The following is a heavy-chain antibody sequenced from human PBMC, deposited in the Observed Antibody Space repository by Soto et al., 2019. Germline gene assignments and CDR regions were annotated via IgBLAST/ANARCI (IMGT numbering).Heavy chain of an antibody. V-gene: IGHV3-48*01. Sequence: GGSLRLSCAASGFTFSTSSMNWVRQAPGKGLEWVSYISTSSSTIYYADSVKGRFTISRDNAKNSLYLQMNSLRAEDTAVYYCARTRPGYYFDYWGQGTLVTVSS. CDR2: ISTSSSTI. CDR3: ARTRPGYYFDY. CDR1: GFTFSTSS. J-gene: IGHJ4*02.